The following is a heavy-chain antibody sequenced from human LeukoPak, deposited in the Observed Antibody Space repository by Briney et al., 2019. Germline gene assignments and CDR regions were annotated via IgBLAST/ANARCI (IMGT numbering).Heavy chain of an antibody. V-gene: IGHV1-18*01. CDR2: ISAYNGNT. CDR1: GYTFTSYG. D-gene: IGHD6-13*01. CDR3: ATAQYRSSWNAIEY. Sequence: GASVKVSCKASGYTFTSYGISWVRQAPGQGLEWMGWISAYNGNTNYAQKLQGRVTMTTDTSTSTAYMELRSLRSEDTAVYYCATAQYRSSWNAIEYWGQGALVTVSS. J-gene: IGHJ4*02.